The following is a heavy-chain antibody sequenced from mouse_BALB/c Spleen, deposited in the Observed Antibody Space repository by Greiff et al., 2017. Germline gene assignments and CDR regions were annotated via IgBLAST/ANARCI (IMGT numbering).Heavy chain of an antibody. V-gene: IGHV1-80*01. Sequence: VQLQQSGAELVRPGSSVKISCKASGYAFSSYWMNWVKQRPGQGLEWIGQIYPGDGDTNYNGKFKGKATLTADKSSSTAYMQLSSLTSEDSAVYDCAGRDYGSSYDCAMDDWGQGTSVTVSS. D-gene: IGHD1-1*01. CDR3: AGRDYGSSYDCAMDD. CDR2: IYPGDGDT. J-gene: IGHJ4*01. CDR1: GYAFSSYW.